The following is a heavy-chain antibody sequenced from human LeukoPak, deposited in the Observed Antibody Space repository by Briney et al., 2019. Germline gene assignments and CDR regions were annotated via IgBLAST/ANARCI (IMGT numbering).Heavy chain of an antibody. D-gene: IGHD3-22*01. CDR2: IYYSGST. V-gene: IGHV4-4*02. J-gene: IGHJ4*02. CDR1: GDSISSSNW. CDR3: ARRGYDSSGYYRNY. Sequence: PSGTLSLTCAIFGDSISSSNWWSWVRQPPGKGLEWIWSIYYSGSTYYNPSLKSGVTISVDTSKNQFSLKLSSVTAADEAVYYCARRGYDSSGYYRNYWGQGTLVTVSS.